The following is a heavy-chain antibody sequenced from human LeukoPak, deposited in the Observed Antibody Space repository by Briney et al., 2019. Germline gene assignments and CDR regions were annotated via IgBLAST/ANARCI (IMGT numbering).Heavy chain of an antibody. CDR3: ARARDTYSSSPWYFDY. CDR2: INAGNGNT. CDR1: GYTFTSYA. V-gene: IGHV1-3*01. Sequence: ASVKVSCKASGYTFTSYAMHWVRQAPGQRLEWMGWINAGNGNTKYSQKFQGRVTITRDTSASTAYMELSSLRSEDTAVYYCARARDTYSSSPWYFDYWGQGTLVTVSS. D-gene: IGHD6-13*01. J-gene: IGHJ4*02.